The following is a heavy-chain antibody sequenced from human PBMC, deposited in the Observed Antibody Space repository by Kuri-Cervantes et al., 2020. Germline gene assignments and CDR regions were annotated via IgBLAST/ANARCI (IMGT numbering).Heavy chain of an antibody. D-gene: IGHD6-13*01. J-gene: IGHJ6*02. Sequence: GGSLRLSCAASGFTFSSYGMHWVRQAPGKGLEWVAVIWHDGSNKYYADSVKGRFTISRDNSKNTLYLQMNSLRAEDTAVNYCARPRAWAAADPYYYYYYGMDVWGQGTTVTVSS. CDR3: ARPRAWAAADPYYYYYYGMDV. V-gene: IGHV3-33*01. CDR2: IWHDGSNK. CDR1: GFTFSSYG.